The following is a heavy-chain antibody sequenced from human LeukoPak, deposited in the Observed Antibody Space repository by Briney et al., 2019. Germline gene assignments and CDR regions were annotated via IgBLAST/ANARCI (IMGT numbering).Heavy chain of an antibody. CDR2: INTDGSSI. D-gene: IGHD5/OR15-5a*01. Sequence: GGSLRLSCAASGFTFSSYLMHWVRQAPGRGLVWVSRINTDGSSIGYADSVKGRFTTSRDNAKNTLYLQMNSLRAEDTAVYYCVGDVYIGGQGTLVTVSS. CDR1: GFTFSSYL. CDR3: VGDVYI. V-gene: IGHV3-74*01. J-gene: IGHJ4*02.